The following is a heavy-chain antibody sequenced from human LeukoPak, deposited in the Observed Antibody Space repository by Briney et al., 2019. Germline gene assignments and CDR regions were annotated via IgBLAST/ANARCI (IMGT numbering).Heavy chain of an antibody. Sequence: GGSLRLSCAASGFTFSSYAMHWVRQAPGKGLEWVAVISYDGSNKYYADSVKGRFTISRDNSKNTLYLQMNSLRAEDTAVYYCARDPNYYDSSGYYYYYYMDVWGKGTTVTVSS. CDR2: ISYDGSNK. CDR1: GFTFSSYA. D-gene: IGHD3-22*01. J-gene: IGHJ6*03. V-gene: IGHV3-30-3*01. CDR3: ARDPNYYDSSGYYYYYYMDV.